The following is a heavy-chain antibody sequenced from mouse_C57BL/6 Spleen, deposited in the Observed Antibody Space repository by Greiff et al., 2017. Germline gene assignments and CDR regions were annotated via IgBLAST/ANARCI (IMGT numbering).Heavy chain of an antibody. V-gene: IGHV1-62-2*01. CDR3: ARHGPPATTVVARYYFDY. J-gene: IGHJ2*01. D-gene: IGHD1-1*01. Sequence: VQLQQSGAELVKPGASVKLSCKASGYTFTEYTIHWVKQRSGQGLEWIGWFYPGSGSIKYNEKFKDKATLTADKSSSTVYMELSRLTSEDSAVYFCARHGPPATTVVARYYFDYWGQGTTLTVSS. CDR1: GYTFTEYT. CDR2: FYPGSGSI.